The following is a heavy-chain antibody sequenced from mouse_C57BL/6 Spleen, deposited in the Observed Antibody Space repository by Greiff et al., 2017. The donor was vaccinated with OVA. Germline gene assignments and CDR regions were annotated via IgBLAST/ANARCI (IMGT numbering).Heavy chain of an antibody. Sequence: QVQLQQPGAELVKPGASVKLSCKASGYTFTSYWMHWVKQRPGQGLEWIGMIHPNSGSTNYNEKFKSKATLTVDKSSSTAYMQLSSLTSEDSAVYYCARDDYDRGFAYWGQGTLVTVSA. CDR3: ARDDYDRGFAY. J-gene: IGHJ3*01. CDR1: GYTFTSYW. D-gene: IGHD2-4*01. CDR2: IHPNSGST. V-gene: IGHV1-64*01.